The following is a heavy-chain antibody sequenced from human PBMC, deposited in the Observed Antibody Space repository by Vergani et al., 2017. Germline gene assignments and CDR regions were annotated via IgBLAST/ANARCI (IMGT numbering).Heavy chain of an antibody. CDR1: GESFSSFY. CDR3: ATIGYRRWGYYFDY. V-gene: IGHV4-34*02. D-gene: IGHD2-2*02. CDR2: ICHTEDT. J-gene: IGHJ4*02. Sequence: QVQLQQWGAGVVKPSGTLSLTCAVFGESFSSFYWSWIRQPPGKGLEWICEICHTEDTKYSPSLKSRVTVSVDESRNLFSLRLNSVTAADTAVYYCATIGYRRWGYYFDYWGQGILVTVSS.